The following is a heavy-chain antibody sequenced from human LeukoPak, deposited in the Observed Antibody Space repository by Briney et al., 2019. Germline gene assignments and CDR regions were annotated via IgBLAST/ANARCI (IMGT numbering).Heavy chain of an antibody. CDR2: ISSSSTI. J-gene: IGHJ5*02. CDR3: ARAYRLNWFDP. Sequence: GGSLRLSCAASGFTFSSYSMNWVRQAPGKGLEWVSYISSSSTIYYADSVKGRFTISRDNAKNSLYLQMNSLRAEDTAVYYCARAYRLNWFDPWGQGTLVTVSS. V-gene: IGHV3-48*01. CDR1: GFTFSSYS. D-gene: IGHD5-12*01.